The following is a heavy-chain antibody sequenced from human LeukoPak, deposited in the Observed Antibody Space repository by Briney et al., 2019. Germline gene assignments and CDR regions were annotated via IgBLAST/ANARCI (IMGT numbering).Heavy chain of an antibody. Sequence: PGGSLRLSCAASGFTFSSYEMNWVRQAPGKGLEGVSYISSSGSTIYYADSVKGRFTISRDNAKNSLYLQMNSLRAEDTAVYYCARAGRVIAAAGSFDYWGQGTLVTVSS. D-gene: IGHD6-13*01. V-gene: IGHV3-48*03. J-gene: IGHJ4*02. CDR3: ARAGRVIAAAGSFDY. CDR1: GFTFSSYE. CDR2: ISSSGSTI.